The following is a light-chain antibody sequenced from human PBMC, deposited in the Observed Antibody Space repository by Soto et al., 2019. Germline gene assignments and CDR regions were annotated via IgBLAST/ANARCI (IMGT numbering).Light chain of an antibody. CDR3: QQYDSVPLT. CDR2: GAS. Sequence: DIQMTQSLSTLSASXXDKDXITCPANQDSKTFLHWYQQKPGKAPKXXIYGASYLEPGVPSRFSGTGAGTDFTFTISSLQPEDIATYYCQQYDSVPLTFGGGTKVDIK. V-gene: IGKV1-33*01. J-gene: IGKJ4*01. CDR1: QDSKTF.